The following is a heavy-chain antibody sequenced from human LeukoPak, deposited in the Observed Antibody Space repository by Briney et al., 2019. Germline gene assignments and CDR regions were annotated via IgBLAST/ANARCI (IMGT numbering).Heavy chain of an antibody. CDR1: GYTLTIYY. Sequence: ASVKVSCKASGYTLTIYYMHWVRQAPGQGLEWMGIINPSGGSTNYAQKFQGRVTVTRDTSTSTVYMELSSLRSEDTAVYYCAKGPRITLVRGGQWYYYMDVWGKGTTVTISS. V-gene: IGHV1-46*01. J-gene: IGHJ6*03. D-gene: IGHD3-10*01. CDR2: INPSGGST. CDR3: AKGPRITLVRGGQWYYYMDV.